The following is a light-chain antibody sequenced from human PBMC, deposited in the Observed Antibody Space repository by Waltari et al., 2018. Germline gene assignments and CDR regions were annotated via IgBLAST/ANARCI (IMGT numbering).Light chain of an antibody. V-gene: IGKV3-15*01. J-gene: IGKJ3*01. CDR1: QSVSSN. Sequence: EIVMTQSPATLSVSPGERATLSCRASQSVSSNLAWYHQKPSQAPRLLIYGASTRATAIPARFSGSASLTEFTLTIRSMQSEDFAVYYCQQYNNWAPAFGPGTNVDI. CDR3: QQYNNWAPA. CDR2: GAS.